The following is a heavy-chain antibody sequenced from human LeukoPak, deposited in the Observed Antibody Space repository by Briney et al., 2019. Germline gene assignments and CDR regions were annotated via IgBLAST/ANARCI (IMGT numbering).Heavy chain of an antibody. V-gene: IGHV3-23*01. D-gene: IGHD7-27*01. CDR2: INGNGGNT. J-gene: IGHJ4*02. Sequence: GGSLRLSCVASGFIFNNYAMSWVRQAPGKGLEWVSEINGNGGNTYYADSVKGRFTISRDNSKNTLYLQMNSLRAEDTAVYYCAKDGGLWVSAHWGDSWGRGTLVTVSS. CDR1: GFIFNNYA. CDR3: AKDGGLWVSAHWGDS.